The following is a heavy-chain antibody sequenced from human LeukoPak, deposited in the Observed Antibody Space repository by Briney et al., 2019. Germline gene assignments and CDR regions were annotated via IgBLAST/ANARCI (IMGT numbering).Heavy chain of an antibody. CDR2: ISGSGGST. D-gene: IGHD3-3*01. V-gene: IGHV3-23*01. Sequence: SGRSLRLSCAASGFTFSSYAMSWVRQAPGKGLEWVSAISGSGGSTYYADSVKDRFTISRENSKNTLYLQMNSLRAEDTAVYYCAKPLLYYDFWSGYSNPPHPFDYWGQGTLVTVSS. J-gene: IGHJ4*02. CDR1: GFTFSSYA. CDR3: AKPLLYYDFWSGYSNPPHPFDY.